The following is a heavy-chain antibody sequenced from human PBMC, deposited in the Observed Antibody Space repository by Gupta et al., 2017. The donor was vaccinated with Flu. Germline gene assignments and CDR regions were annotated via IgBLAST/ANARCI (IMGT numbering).Heavy chain of an antibody. V-gene: IGHV3-15*01. CDR2: IKSKTDGGTT. Sequence: EVQLVESGGCLVKPGGSLRLSCAASGFTFSNAWMSWVREAPGKGLEWVGRIKSKTDGGTTDYAAPVKGRFTISRDDSKNTLYLQMNSLKTEDTAVYYCTTGGYSYGNFDWYFDLWGRGTLVTVAS. CDR3: TTGGYSYGNFDWYFDL. J-gene: IGHJ2*01. D-gene: IGHD5-18*01. CDR1: GFTFSNAW.